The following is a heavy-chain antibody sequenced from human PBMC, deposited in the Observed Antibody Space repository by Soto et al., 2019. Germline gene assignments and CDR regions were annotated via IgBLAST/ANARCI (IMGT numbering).Heavy chain of an antibody. CDR1: GFTFSSYG. CDR2: IWYDGSNK. D-gene: IGHD3-9*01. J-gene: IGHJ6*02. Sequence: QVQLVESGGGVVQPGRSLRLSCAASGFTFSSYGMHWVRQAPGKGLERVAVIWYDGSNKYYADSVKGRFTISRDNSKNTLYRQMNSLRAEDTAVYYCARGHIIHLYDILTGPYYGMDVWGQGTTVTVSS. CDR3: ARGHIIHLYDILTGPYYGMDV. V-gene: IGHV3-33*01.